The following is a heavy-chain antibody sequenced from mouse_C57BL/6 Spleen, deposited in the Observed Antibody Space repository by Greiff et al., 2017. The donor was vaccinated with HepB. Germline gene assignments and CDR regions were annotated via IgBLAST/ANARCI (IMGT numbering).Heavy chain of an antibody. CDR1: GYAFTNYL. Sequence: VQLQQSGAELVRPGPSVKVSCKASGYAFTNYLIEWVKQRPGQGLEWIGVINPGSGGTNYNEKFKGKATLTADKSSSTAYMQLSSLTSEDSAVYFCARGDYGSFYYFDYWGQGTTLTVSS. J-gene: IGHJ2*01. D-gene: IGHD1-1*01. CDR2: INPGSGGT. V-gene: IGHV1-54*01. CDR3: ARGDYGSFYYFDY.